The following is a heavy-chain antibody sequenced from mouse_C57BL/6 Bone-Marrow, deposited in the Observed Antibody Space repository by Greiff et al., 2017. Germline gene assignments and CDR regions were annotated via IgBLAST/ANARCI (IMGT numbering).Heavy chain of an antibody. J-gene: IGHJ2*01. CDR1: GYTFTSYT. Sequence: QVHVKQSGAELARPGASVKMSCKASGYTFTSYTMHWVKQRPGQGLEWIGYINPSSGYTKYNQKFKDKATLTADKSSSTAYMQLSSLTSEDSAVYYCARGYYVDYWGQGTTLTVSS. CDR3: ARGYYVDY. CDR2: INPSSGYT. V-gene: IGHV1-4*01.